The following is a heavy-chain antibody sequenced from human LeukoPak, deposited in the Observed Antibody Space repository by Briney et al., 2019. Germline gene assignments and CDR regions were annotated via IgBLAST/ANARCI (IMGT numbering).Heavy chain of an antibody. CDR2: IYYSGST. D-gene: IGHD5-24*01. V-gene: IGHV4-59*01. J-gene: IGHJ4*02. CDR1: GGSISSYY. Sequence: SETLSLTCTVSGGSISSYYWSWIRQPPGKGLEWVEYIYYSGSTNYNPSLKSRVTISVDTSKNQFSLKLSSVTAADTAVYYCARDPAGWHYFDYWGQGTLVTVSS. CDR3: ARDPAGWHYFDY.